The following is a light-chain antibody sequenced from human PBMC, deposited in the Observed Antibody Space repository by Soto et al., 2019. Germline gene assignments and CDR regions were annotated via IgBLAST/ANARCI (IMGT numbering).Light chain of an antibody. CDR2: GAS. CDR1: QSVAGNY. J-gene: IGKJ1*01. CDR3: QQYGSSPPWT. V-gene: IGKV3-20*01. Sequence: EIVLTQSPGTLSLSPGERATLSCRASQSVAGNYLTWYRQKPGQAPRLLIYGASNRAAGIPDRFSGSGSETDFTLLISRLAPEDFAVYYCQQYGSSPPWTFGQGTKVEIK.